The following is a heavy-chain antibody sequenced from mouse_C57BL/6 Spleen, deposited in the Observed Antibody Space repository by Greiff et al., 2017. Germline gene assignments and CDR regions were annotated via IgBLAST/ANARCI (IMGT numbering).Heavy chain of an antibody. V-gene: IGHV1-15*01. Sequence: VQLQQSGAELVRPGASVTLSCKASGYTFIDYEMHWVKQTPVHGLEWIGAIDPETGGTAYNQKFKGKAILTADKSSSTAYMELRSLTSEDSAVYYCTRPPPDWGQGTLVTVSA. CDR3: TRPPPD. CDR2: IDPETGGT. J-gene: IGHJ3*01. CDR1: GYTFIDYE.